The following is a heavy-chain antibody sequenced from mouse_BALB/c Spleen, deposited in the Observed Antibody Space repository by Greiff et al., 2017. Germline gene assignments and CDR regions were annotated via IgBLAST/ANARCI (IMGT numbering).Heavy chain of an antibody. D-gene: IGHD2-4*01. CDR2: INPGSGGT. J-gene: IGHJ4*01. Sequence: VQLQQSGAELVRPGTSVKVSCKASGYAFTNYLIEWVKQRPGQGLEWIGVINPGSGGTNYNEKFKGKATLTADKSSSTAYMQLSSLTSDDSAVYFCARFYYDYPYAMDYWGQGTSVTVSS. CDR3: ARFYYDYPYAMDY. CDR1: GYAFTNYL. V-gene: IGHV1-54*01.